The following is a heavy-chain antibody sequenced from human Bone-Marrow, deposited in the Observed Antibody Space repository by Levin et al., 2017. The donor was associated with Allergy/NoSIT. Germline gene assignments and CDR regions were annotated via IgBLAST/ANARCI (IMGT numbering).Heavy chain of an antibody. CDR2: IYHSGST. J-gene: IGHJ6*02. CDR1: GASISSYY. Sequence: PGGSLRLSCTVSGASISSYYWSWIRQPPGKGLEWIGYIYHSGSTDYNPSLKSRVTISMDTPKNQFSLKLRSVTAADTAIYFCARDRVIVGTTNYYYGMDAWGQGTTVTVSS. CDR3: ARDRVIVGTTNYYYGMDA. V-gene: IGHV4-59*12. D-gene: IGHD1-26*01.